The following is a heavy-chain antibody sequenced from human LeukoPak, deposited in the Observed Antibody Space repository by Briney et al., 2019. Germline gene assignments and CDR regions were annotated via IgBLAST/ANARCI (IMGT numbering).Heavy chain of an antibody. Sequence: ESGPTLVNPTQTLTLTCTFSGFSLSTSGMCVSWIRQPPGKALEWLARIDWDDDKYYSTSLKTRLTISKDTSKNQVVLTMTNMDPVDTATYYCARMRPDIITGYYFDYWGQGTLVTVSS. D-gene: IGHD3-10*01. CDR2: IDWDDDK. CDR1: GFSLSTSGMC. J-gene: IGHJ4*02. CDR3: ARMRPDIITGYYFDY. V-gene: IGHV2-70*11.